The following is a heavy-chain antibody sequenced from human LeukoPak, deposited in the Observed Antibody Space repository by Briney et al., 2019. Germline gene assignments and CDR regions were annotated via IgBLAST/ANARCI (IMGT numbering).Heavy chain of an antibody. V-gene: IGHV1-18*01. Sequence: ASVKVSCKAAGYTFTSYGISWGRQGPGQGLEWVGWIRAYNGNTNYAQKLQGRVTMTTDTSTSTAYMELRSLRSDDTAVYYCAREGGLYSSGWSPAYYWGQGTLVTVSS. J-gene: IGHJ4*02. CDR3: AREGGLYSSGWSPAYY. CDR1: GYTFTSYG. D-gene: IGHD6-19*01. CDR2: IRAYNGNT.